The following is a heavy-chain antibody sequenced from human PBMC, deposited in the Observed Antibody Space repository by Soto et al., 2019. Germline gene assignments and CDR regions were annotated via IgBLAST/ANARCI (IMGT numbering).Heavy chain of an antibody. J-gene: IGHJ6*02. Sequence: PGGSLRLSCAASGFTVSSNYMSWVRQAPGKGLEWVSVIYSGGSTYYADSVKGRFTISRDNSKNTLYLQMNSLRAEDTAVYYCARDFTYGLGSYLYYYGMDVWGQGTTVTVSS. D-gene: IGHD3-10*01. CDR1: GFTVSSNY. V-gene: IGHV3-66*01. CDR2: IYSGGST. CDR3: ARDFTYGLGSYLYYYGMDV.